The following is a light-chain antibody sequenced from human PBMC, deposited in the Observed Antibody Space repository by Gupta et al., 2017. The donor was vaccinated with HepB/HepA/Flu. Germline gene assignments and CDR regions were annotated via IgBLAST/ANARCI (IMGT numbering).Light chain of an antibody. V-gene: IGLV1-44*01. J-gene: IGLJ2*01. CDR3: AAWDDSLNAPHVV. CDR2: SNN. Sequence: QSVLPQPPSSSGAPGQRATTSSSGSSSNIGSNTVNWYQQLPGTAPKLLIYSNNQRPSGVPDRFSGSKSGTSDSVAISGLQSEEEDDDDCAAWDDSLNAPHVVFGGGTKLTVL. CDR1: SSNIGSNT.